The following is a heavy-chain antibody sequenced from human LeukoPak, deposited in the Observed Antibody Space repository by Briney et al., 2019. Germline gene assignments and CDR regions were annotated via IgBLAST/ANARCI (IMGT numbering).Heavy chain of an antibody. CDR2: IYYSGST. J-gene: IGHJ4*02. CDR3: ARGSWQLAEGVY. Sequence: PSETLSLTCTVSGGSISTSSYYWGWIRQPPGKGLESIGNIYYSGSTYYNPSLKSRVTISVDTSKNQFSLKLSSVTAADTAVYYCARGSWQLAEGVYWGQGTLVTVSS. CDR1: GGSISTSSYY. D-gene: IGHD6-6*01. V-gene: IGHV4-39*07.